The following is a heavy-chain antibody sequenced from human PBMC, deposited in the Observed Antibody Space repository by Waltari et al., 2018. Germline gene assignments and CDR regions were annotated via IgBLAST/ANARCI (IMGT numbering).Heavy chain of an antibody. D-gene: IGHD3-10*01. J-gene: IGHJ4*02. CDR3: AREAVLYFGELSGEFDY. CDR2: AHYRGTA. CDR1: GGSISDHDHY. Sequence: QLQLQESGPGVVRPSETLSLTCPVSGGSISDHDHYWGWVRQPPGKGLEWIGSAHYRGTAYYTPSLTGRVVISVDTSKNHFSLRLNSMTAADTAVYYCAREAVLYFGELSGEFDYWGQGSLVTVSS. V-gene: IGHV4-39*07.